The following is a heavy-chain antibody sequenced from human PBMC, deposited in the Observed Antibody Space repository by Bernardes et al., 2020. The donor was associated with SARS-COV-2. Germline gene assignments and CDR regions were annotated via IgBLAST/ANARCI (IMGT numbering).Heavy chain of an antibody. CDR2: ISGTGGTT. CDR1: GFTFTNYA. D-gene: IGHD1-26*01. Sequence: GGSLRLSCAVSGFTFTNYAINWVRQAPGKGLEWVSGISGTGGTTYYADSVRGRFTISRDNSKNTQYLQMNSLRAEDTAVYFCAKDIGRGALKAMDVWGQGTTVTVSS. J-gene: IGHJ6*02. V-gene: IGHV3-23*01. CDR3: AKDIGRGALKAMDV.